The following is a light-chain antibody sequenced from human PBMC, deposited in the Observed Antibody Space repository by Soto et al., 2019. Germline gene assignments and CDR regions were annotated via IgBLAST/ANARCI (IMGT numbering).Light chain of an antibody. Sequence: LTQPASVSGSPGQSITISCTGTSSDVGGYNYVSWYQQHPGKAPKLMIYEVSNRPSGVSNRFSGSKSANTASLTISGLQAEDEADYYCSSYTSSSTYVFGSGTKVTVL. J-gene: IGLJ1*01. CDR3: SSYTSSSTYV. CDR1: SSDVGGYNY. V-gene: IGLV2-14*01. CDR2: EVS.